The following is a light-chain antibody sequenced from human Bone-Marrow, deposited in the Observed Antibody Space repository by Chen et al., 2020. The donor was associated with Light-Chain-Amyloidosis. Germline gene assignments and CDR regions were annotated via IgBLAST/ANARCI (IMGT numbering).Light chain of an antibody. CDR2: DDT. J-gene: IGLJ1*01. V-gene: IGLV3-21*02. CDR1: NIGSKS. Sequence: SYVVTQPPSVSVTPVQTARIPCGGNNIGSKSVNWYQQKPGQAPVLVVYDDTERPSGIPERISGSNSGNTATLTINRVEAGDEADYYCQLWDSSSDHYVFATGTKVTVI. CDR3: QLWDSSSDHYV.